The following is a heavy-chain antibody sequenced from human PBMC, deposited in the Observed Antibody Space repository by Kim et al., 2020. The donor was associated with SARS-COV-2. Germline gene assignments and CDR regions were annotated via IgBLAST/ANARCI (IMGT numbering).Heavy chain of an antibody. J-gene: IGHJ3*02. V-gene: IGHV3-23*01. CDR3: ANLQPYGDWVFFDI. D-gene: IGHD4-17*01. Sequence: ADSVKGRFTISRDNSKNTLYLQMNSLRAEDTAVYYCANLQPYGDWVFFDIWGQGTMVTVSS.